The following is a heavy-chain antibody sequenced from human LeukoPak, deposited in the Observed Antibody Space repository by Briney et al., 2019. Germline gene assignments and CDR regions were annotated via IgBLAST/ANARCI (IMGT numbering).Heavy chain of an antibody. D-gene: IGHD3-22*01. CDR1: GYTFTGYY. Sequence: ASVRVSCKASGYTFTGYYIHWVRQAPGQGLEWMGWINPNSGGTNYAQKFQGRVTTTRDTSISTAYMELKRLRSDDTAMYYCARNYYDTNDYVYWGQGTLVTVSYWGQGTLVTVSS. CDR2: INPNSGGT. V-gene: IGHV1-2*02. J-gene: IGHJ4*02. CDR3: ARNYYDTNDYVYWGQGTLVTVSY.